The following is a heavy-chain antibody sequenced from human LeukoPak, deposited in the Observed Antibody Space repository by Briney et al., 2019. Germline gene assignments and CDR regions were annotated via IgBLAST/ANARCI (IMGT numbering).Heavy chain of an antibody. D-gene: IGHD1-26*01. V-gene: IGHV3-23*01. CDR3: AKGGSYAPLDY. Sequence: PGGSLRLSCTASGSTFSSSAMTWVRQAPGEGLEWVSAISDSGGDSIYTDSVKDRFTISRDNSKNTLYLQMNSLRAEDTALYYCAKGGSYAPLDYWGQGTLVTVSS. CDR1: GSTFSSSA. J-gene: IGHJ4*02. CDR2: ISDSGGDS.